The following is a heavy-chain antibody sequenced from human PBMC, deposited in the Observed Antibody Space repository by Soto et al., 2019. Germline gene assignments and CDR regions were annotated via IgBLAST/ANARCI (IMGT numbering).Heavy chain of an antibody. CDR1: GDSVGSASYY. D-gene: IGHD5-18*01. V-gene: IGHV4-61*01. CDR2: ISATGST. Sequence: SETLSLTXTVSGDSVGSASYYWTWIRQPPGEGLEWIGYISATGSTNYNPSLKSRLTISVDTSKNQFSLKLSSVTAADTAVYYCARDIRGYSRAFDYWGQGTLVTVSS. J-gene: IGHJ4*02. CDR3: ARDIRGYSRAFDY.